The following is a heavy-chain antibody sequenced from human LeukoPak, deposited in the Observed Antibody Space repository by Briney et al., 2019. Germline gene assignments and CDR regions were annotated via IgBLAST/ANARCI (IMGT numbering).Heavy chain of an antibody. J-gene: IGHJ5*02. CDR1: GGSIITGSYY. CDR3: ARRSLTALSWFDP. V-gene: IGHV4-61*02. CDR2: VYSGGST. D-gene: IGHD5-18*01. Sequence: SQTLSLTCTVSGGSIITGSYYWSWIRQPAGKGLEWIGRVYSGGSTHYNPSLKSRVTISIDTSKNQFSPHLTSVTAADTAVYYCARRSLTALSWFDPWGQGALVTVSS.